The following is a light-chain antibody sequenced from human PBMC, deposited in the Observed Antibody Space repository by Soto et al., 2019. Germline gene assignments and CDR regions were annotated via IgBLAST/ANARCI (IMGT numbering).Light chain of an antibody. CDR3: QQYYSYPTWT. CDR2: AAS. CDR1: QGISSY. V-gene: IGKV1-8*01. J-gene: IGKJ1*01. Sequence: AIRMTQSPSSLSASTGGRVTITCRASQGISSYLAWYQQKPGKAPKLLIYAASTLQSGVPSRFSGSGSGTDFTLTISCLQSEDFATYYCQQYYSYPTWTFGQGTKVDIK.